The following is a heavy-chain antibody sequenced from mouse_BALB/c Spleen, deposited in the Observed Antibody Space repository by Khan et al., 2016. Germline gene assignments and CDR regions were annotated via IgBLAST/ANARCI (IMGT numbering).Heavy chain of an antibody. V-gene: IGHV1-18*01. CDR2: INPNNGGS. J-gene: IGHJ4*01. CDR1: GYSFSGYY. CDR3: LRDAMDY. D-gene: IGHD3-1*01. Sequence: VQLQQSGPDLVKPGASVKISCKASGYSFSGYYLDWVKQSHDKSLEWIGRINPNNGGSKYNQKFKDKTILTVDRSSTTAYMELRSLTSEDSAVYCCLRDAMDYWGQGTSVTVSS.